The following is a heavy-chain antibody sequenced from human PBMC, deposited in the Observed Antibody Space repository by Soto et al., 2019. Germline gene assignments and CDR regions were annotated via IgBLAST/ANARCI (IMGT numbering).Heavy chain of an antibody. V-gene: IGHV1-69*06. J-gene: IGHJ6*02. CDR1: GGTFSSYA. D-gene: IGHD3-9*01. Sequence: SVKASCEASGGTFSSYAISWVRQAPGQGLEWMGGIIPIFGTANYAQKFQGRVTITADKSTSTDYMELSSLRSEDTAVYYCEADTPPYATLTGFENYSSTGMDVRAQGTTLTVSS. CDR2: IIPIFGTA. CDR3: EADTPPYATLTGFENYSSTGMDV.